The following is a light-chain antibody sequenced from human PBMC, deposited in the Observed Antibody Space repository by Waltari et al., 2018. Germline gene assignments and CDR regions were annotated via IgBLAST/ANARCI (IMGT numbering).Light chain of an antibody. CDR1: QSVNNNY. V-gene: IGKV3-20*01. J-gene: IGKJ4*01. CDR2: GAS. Sequence: EIVLTQSPGTLSLSPGERATLSCRASQSVNNNYLAWYQQQPGQAPRLLIYGASTRATGITERVRGSVAGTGFTRTISRLEPEDFEAYYCQQYDTSPEAFGGGTKVEIK. CDR3: QQYDTSPEA.